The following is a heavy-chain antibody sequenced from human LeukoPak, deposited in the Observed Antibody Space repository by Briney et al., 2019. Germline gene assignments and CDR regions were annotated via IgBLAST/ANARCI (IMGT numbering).Heavy chain of an antibody. D-gene: IGHD6-19*01. J-gene: IGHJ3*02. CDR3: ARQQDSSGWTNDAFDI. Sequence: GGSLRLSCVASGFIYSDWWMNWVRQTPGKGLEWVAVIWYDGSNKYYADSVKGRFTISRDNSKNTLYLHMNSLRVEDTAVYYCARQQDSSGWTNDAFDIWGQGTMVTVSS. CDR1: GFIYSDWW. V-gene: IGHV3-33*08. CDR2: IWYDGSNK.